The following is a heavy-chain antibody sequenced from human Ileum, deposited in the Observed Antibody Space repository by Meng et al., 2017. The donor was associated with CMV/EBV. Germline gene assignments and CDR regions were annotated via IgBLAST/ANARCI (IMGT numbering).Heavy chain of an antibody. CDR3: ARGVAGGPFDY. D-gene: IGHD2-15*01. V-gene: IGHV4-34*01. J-gene: IGHJ4*02. Sequence: VQLQQWGAGLLKPSAPLSLPCAVYGGSFSGYYWSWIRQPPGKGLEWIGEINHSGSTNYNPSLKSRVTISVDTSKNQFFLKLSSVTAADTAVYYCARGVAGGPFDYWGQGTLVTVSS. CDR1: GGSFSGYY. CDR2: INHSGST.